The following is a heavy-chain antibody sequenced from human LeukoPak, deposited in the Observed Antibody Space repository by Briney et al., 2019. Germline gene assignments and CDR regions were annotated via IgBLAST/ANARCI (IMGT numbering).Heavy chain of an antibody. V-gene: IGHV3-21*01. Sequence: GGSLRLSCAASGISFSNYSMNGVRQAPGKGLEWVSLISSSSRFIYYGDSVKGRFTISRDNSKNTLYLQMNSLRAEDTAVYYCAKDRPTYGSGTYYMDVWGKGTTVTISS. CDR2: ISSSSRFI. J-gene: IGHJ6*03. D-gene: IGHD3-10*01. CDR3: AKDRPTYGSGTYYMDV. CDR1: GISFSNYS.